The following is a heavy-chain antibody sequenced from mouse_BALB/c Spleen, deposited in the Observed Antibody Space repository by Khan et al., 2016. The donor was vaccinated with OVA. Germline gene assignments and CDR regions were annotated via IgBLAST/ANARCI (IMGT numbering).Heavy chain of an antibody. CDR3: ARDKDTEDGMDY. Sequence: VQLQESGPGLVAPSQSLSITCTVSGFSLTRYGVYWVRQPPGKGLEWLGEIGAGGRTNYNSALMSRLSISKDKSKCQVLLKMNSLQTDDTAIYYCARDKDTEDGMDYWGQGTSVTVSS. D-gene: IGHD1-1*01. CDR1: GFSLTRYG. CDR2: IGAGGRT. V-gene: IGHV2-9*02. J-gene: IGHJ4*01.